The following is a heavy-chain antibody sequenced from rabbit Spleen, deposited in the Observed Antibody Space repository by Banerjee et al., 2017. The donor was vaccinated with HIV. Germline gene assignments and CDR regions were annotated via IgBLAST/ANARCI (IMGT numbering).Heavy chain of an antibody. CDR1: GFDFSNYN. J-gene: IGHJ4*01. CDR3: ARGSAAMTMVITGFYLNL. Sequence: EQLVETGGGLVQPGGSLTLSCKASGFDFSNYNMQWVRQPPGKALEWIGWISGGGSTYYASWVNGRFSISRENTQNTVSLQLNSLRAADTATYFCARGSAAMTMVITGFYLNLWGPGTLVTVS. V-gene: IGHV1S47*01. D-gene: IGHD2-1*01. CDR2: ISGGGST.